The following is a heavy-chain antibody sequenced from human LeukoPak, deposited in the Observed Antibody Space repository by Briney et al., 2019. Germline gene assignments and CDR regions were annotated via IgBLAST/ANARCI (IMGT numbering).Heavy chain of an antibody. D-gene: IGHD6-6*01. CDR2: INHSGST. Sequence: NSSETLSLTCTVSGGSISGYYWSWIRQPPGKGLEWIGEINHSGSTNYNPSLKSRVTISVDTSKNQFSLKLSSVTAADTAVYYCAREYSSPPNPGWFDYWGQGTLVTVSS. J-gene: IGHJ4*02. CDR1: GGSISGYY. V-gene: IGHV4-34*01. CDR3: AREYSSPPNPGWFDY.